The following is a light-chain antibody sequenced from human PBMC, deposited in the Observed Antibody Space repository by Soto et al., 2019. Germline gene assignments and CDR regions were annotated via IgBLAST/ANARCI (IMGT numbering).Light chain of an antibody. V-gene: IGLV2-14*01. CDR3: SSYTSSSTLEV. CDR1: SSDVGGYNY. J-gene: IGLJ1*01. CDR2: DVS. Sequence: QSVLTQPASVSGSPGQSITISCTGTSSDVGGYNYVSWYQQHPGNAPKLMIYDVSNRPSGVSNRFSGSKSGNTASLTISGLQAEDEADYYCSSYTSSSTLEVFGTGTQLTVL.